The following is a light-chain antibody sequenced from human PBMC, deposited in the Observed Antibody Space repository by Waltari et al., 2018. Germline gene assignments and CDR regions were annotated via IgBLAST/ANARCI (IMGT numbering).Light chain of an antibody. CDR2: RAS. Sequence: DIRMTQSPSTLSASVGDRVTITCRASQTINNWLAWYQQKPGKDPQLLIQRASVLQSGVPSSFIGSGSGTDFTLTISSLQADDFATYYCQQYETYSPYTFGQGTKVEIK. CDR3: QQYETYSPYT. V-gene: IGKV1-5*03. CDR1: QTINNW. J-gene: IGKJ2*01.